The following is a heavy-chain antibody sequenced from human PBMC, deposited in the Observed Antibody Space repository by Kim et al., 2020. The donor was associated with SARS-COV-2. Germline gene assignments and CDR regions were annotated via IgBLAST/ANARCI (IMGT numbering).Heavy chain of an antibody. V-gene: IGHV3-23*01. CDR1: GFTFSSYA. D-gene: IGHD6-6*01. Sequence: GGSLRLSCAASGFTFSSYAMSWVRQAPGKGLEWVSAISGSGGSTYYADSVKGRFTISRDNSKNTLYLQMNSLRAEDTAVYYCAKDVDRIAARRIRDGMDGWGQGTTVTVSS. CDR2: ISGSGGST. J-gene: IGHJ6*02. CDR3: AKDVDRIAARRIRDGMDG.